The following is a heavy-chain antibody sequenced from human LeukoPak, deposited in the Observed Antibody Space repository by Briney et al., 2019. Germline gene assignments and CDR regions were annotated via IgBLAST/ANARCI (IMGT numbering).Heavy chain of an antibody. J-gene: IGHJ4*02. D-gene: IGHD6-13*01. V-gene: IGHV3-7*01. Sequence: PGGSLRLSCAGSGFTFSNYLMSWVRQAPGKGLEWVANIQLNGGVNYNVDLVKGRFTISRDNAKNSLYLQMNSLRAEDTAVYYCARATRGSSYLFDYWGQGTLVTVSS. CDR3: ARATRGSSYLFDY. CDR1: GFTFSNYL. CDR2: IQLNGGVN.